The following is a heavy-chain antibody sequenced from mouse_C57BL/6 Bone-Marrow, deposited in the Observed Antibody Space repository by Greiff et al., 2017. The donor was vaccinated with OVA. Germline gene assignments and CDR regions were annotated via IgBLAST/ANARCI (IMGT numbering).Heavy chain of an antibody. V-gene: IGHV6-6*01. CDR3: TRDHPGDAMDY. J-gene: IGHJ4*01. Sequence: EVKLVESGGGLVQPGGSMKLSCAASGFTFSDAWMDWVRQSPEKGLEWVAEIRNKANNPASYYAVSVKGRLTISRDDSKSSVYLQMSSLRAEDSGVYYCTRDHPGDAMDYWGQGTSVTVSS. CDR2: IRNKANNPAS. CDR1: GFTFSDAW.